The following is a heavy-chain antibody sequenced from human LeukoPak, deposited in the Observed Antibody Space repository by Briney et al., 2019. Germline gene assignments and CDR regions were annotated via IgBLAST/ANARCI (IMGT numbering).Heavy chain of an antibody. Sequence: ASVKVSCKASGYTFTDYGFSWVRQAPGQGLEWMGCISTYNGNTKYAQNYQGRVTMTTDTFTSTAYMELGSLRSDDTAVYYCVRGDLLAVVPYWGQGTLVTVSS. V-gene: IGHV1-18*01. J-gene: IGHJ4*02. CDR3: VRGDLLAVVPY. CDR1: GYTFTDYG. D-gene: IGHD6-19*01. CDR2: ISTYNGNT.